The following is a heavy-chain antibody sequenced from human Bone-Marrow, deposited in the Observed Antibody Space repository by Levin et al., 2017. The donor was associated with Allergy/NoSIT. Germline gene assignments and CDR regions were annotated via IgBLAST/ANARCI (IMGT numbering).Heavy chain of an antibody. J-gene: IGHJ3*02. D-gene: IGHD3-9*01. CDR1: GFTFSDYF. CDR3: ARDRADDWSLSLDDPNDAFDI. V-gene: IGHV3-69-1*01. Sequence: KTGGSLRLSCVASGFTFSDYFMSWVRQAPGKGPEWVSYITDSTTAYYADSVRGRFTISRDNAKNTLYLQMVSLKDDDTAIYYCARDRADDWSLSLDDPNDAFDIWGQGTMVTVSS. CDR2: ITDSTTA.